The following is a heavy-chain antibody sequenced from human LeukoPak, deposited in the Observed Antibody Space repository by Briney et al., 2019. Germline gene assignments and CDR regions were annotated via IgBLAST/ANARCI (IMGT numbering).Heavy chain of an antibody. J-gene: IGHJ5*02. CDR3: ARDGVEFYNWFDP. CDR2: INSDGSST. D-gene: IGHD2-21*01. Sequence: RPGGSLRLSCAASGFTFSNAWMSWVRQAPGKGLVWVSRINSDGSSTTYADSVKGRFTISRDNAKNTLYLQMNSLRAEDTAVYYCARDGVEFYNWFDPWGQGTLVTVSS. V-gene: IGHV3-74*01. CDR1: GFTFSNAW.